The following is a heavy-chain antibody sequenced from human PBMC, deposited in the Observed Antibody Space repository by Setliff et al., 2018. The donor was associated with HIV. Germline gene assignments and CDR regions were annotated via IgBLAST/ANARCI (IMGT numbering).Heavy chain of an antibody. J-gene: IGHJ4*02. CDR3: ARDQVAAGFDY. Sequence: GGSLRLSCAASGFTFSSYWMHWVRQAPGKGLVWVSRINSDGSSTSYADSVKGRFTISRDNSKNTLYLQMNSLRAEDTAVYYCARDQVAAGFDYWGQGTLVTVSS. D-gene: IGHD6-13*01. CDR2: INSDGSST. V-gene: IGHV3-74*01. CDR1: GFTFSSYW.